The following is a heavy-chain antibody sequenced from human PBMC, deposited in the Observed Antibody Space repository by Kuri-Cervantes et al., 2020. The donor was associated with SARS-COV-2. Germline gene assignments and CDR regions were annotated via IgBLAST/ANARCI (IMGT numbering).Heavy chain of an antibody. V-gene: IGHV3-48*03. CDR1: GFTFSSYE. CDR3: ARGESSGYLYYFDY. CDR2: ISSSGSNI. D-gene: IGHD3-22*01. Sequence: GESLKISCAASGFTFSSYEMNWVRQAPGKGLEWVSYISSSGSNIYYADSVKGRFTISRDNAKNSLYLQMNSLRAEDTAVYYCARGESSGYLYYFDYWGQGTLVTVSS. J-gene: IGHJ4*02.